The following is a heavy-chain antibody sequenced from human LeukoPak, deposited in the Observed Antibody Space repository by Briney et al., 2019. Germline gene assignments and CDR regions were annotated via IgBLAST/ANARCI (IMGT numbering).Heavy chain of an antibody. CDR3: ARVGKPYYYGMDV. V-gene: IGHV4-59*01. J-gene: IGHJ6*02. CDR2: IYYSGST. Sequence: KPSETLSLTCTVSGGSISSYYWSWIRQPPGKGLEWIGYIYYSGSTNYNPSLKSRVTISVDTSKNQFSLKLSSVTAADTAVYYCARVGKPYYYGMDVWGHGTTVTVSS. CDR1: GGSISSYY.